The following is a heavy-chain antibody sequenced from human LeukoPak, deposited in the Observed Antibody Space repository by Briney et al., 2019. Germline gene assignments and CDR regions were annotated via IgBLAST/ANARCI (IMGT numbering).Heavy chain of an antibody. CDR1: GYTFTGYY. V-gene: IGHV1-2*02. J-gene: IGHJ4*02. CDR2: INPNSGDT. CDR3: ARDIVGMGGSY. Sequence: ASVKVSCKASGYTFTGYYMHWVRQAPGQGLEWMGWINPNSGDTNSAQKFQGRVTMTRDTSISTAYMELSRLRSDDTALYYCARDIVGMGGSYWGQGTLVTVSS. D-gene: IGHD2-15*01.